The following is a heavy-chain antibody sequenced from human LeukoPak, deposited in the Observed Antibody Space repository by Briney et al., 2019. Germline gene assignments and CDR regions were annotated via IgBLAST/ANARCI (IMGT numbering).Heavy chain of an antibody. CDR2: ISVNNGNT. D-gene: IGHD1-26*01. V-gene: IGHV1-18*01. J-gene: IGHJ4*02. CDR3: AREGVGATTTYYFDY. CDR1: GNTFPTYS. Sequence: ASVKVSCKASGNTFPTYSFTWVRQAPGQGPEWMGWISVNNGNTKHAQKLQGRVTMTTDTSTSTAYMELRSLRSDDTAVYYCAREGVGATTTYYFDYWGQGTLVTVSS.